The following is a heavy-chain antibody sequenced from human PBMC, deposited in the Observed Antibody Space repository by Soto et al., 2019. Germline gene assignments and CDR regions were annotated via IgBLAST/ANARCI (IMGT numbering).Heavy chain of an antibody. Sequence: GGSLRLSCAASGFTFSSYAMSWVRQAPGKGLEWVSAISGSGGSTYYADSVKGRFTISRDNSKNTLYLQMNSLRAEDTAVYYCAKPKRSGYYNYGMDVWGQGTTVTVSS. D-gene: IGHD3-3*01. CDR1: GFTFSSYA. J-gene: IGHJ6*02. CDR2: ISGSGGST. CDR3: AKPKRSGYYNYGMDV. V-gene: IGHV3-23*01.